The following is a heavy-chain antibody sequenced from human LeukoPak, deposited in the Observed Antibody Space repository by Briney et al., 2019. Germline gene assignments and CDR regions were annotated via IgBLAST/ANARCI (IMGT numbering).Heavy chain of an antibody. CDR1: GYSFTSYW. Sequence: KLGESLKISCKGSGYSFTSYWIGWVRQMPGKGLEWMGIIYPGDSDTRYSPSFQGQVTISADKSISTAYLQWSSLKASDTAMYYCARRLRGGNPPYYYYMDVWGKGTTVTVSS. V-gene: IGHV5-51*01. CDR2: IYPGDSDT. J-gene: IGHJ6*03. CDR3: ARRLRGGNPPYYYYMDV. D-gene: IGHD4-23*01.